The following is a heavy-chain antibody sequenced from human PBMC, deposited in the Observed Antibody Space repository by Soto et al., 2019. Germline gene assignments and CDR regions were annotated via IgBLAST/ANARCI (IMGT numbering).Heavy chain of an antibody. CDR3: ARDEGYCSGGSCYRGAFDI. J-gene: IGHJ3*02. D-gene: IGHD2-15*01. V-gene: IGHV4-4*02. CDR2: IYHSGST. Sequence: QVQLQESGPGLVKPSGTLSLTCAVSSGSISSSNWWSWVRQPPGKGLEWIGEIYHSGSTNYNPSLQRRVTISVDKSKNQFSLKLSSVTAADTAVYYCARDEGYCSGGSCYRGAFDIWGQGTMVTVSS. CDR1: SGSISSSNW.